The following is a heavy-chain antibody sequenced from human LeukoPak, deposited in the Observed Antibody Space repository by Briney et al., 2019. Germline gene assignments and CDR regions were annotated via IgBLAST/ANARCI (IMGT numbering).Heavy chain of an antibody. D-gene: IGHD4-17*01. CDR2: IYSGGST. J-gene: IGHJ3*02. CDR3: ARDFDYGDYGAFDI. Sequence: GGSLRLSCAASGFTVSSNYMSWVRQAPGKGLEWVSVIYSGGSTYYAGSVKGRFTISRDNSKNTLYLQMNSLRAEDTAVYYCARDFDYGDYGAFDIWGQGTMVTVSS. V-gene: IGHV3-53*01. CDR1: GFTVSSNY.